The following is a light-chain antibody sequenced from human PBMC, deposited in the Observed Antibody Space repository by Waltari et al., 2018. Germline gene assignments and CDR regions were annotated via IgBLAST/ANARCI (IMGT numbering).Light chain of an antibody. Sequence: QSALTQPASVSGSPGQSITISCTGTTSDVGNYKLVSWYQQHPGKAPKLIIYEDDQHLSGVSYRFSGSKSANTASLTISGLQAEDEADYYCCSYTSGDTWVFGGGTKLTVL. CDR1: TSDVGNYKL. J-gene: IGLJ3*02. CDR3: CSYTSGDTWV. CDR2: EDD. V-gene: IGLV2-23*01.